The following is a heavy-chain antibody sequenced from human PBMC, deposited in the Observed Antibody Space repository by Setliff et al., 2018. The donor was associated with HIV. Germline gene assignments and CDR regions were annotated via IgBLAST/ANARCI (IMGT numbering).Heavy chain of an antibody. CDR1: GYMFTGYY. V-gene: IGHV1-2*02. Sequence: ASVKVSCKASGYMFTGYYIHWVRQALGQGLEWVGWINPNSGDTNYAQEFQGRVTMTRDTSISTAYMELSSLRSDDTAVYYCARDNYYDKSGNYYGGYWGQGTLVTVSS. D-gene: IGHD3-22*01. CDR3: ARDNYYDKSGNYYGGY. J-gene: IGHJ4*02. CDR2: INPNSGDT.